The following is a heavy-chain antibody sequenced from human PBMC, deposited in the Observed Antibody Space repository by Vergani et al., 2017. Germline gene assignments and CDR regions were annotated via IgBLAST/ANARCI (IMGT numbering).Heavy chain of an antibody. Sequence: QVHLVESGGGVVQPGRSLRLSCVVSGFTSSYYGMHWVRQAPRKGLEWVAVISYDGTQKYDADSVKGRFTISRDNSKSTLYLQMNSLRTEDTAVYYCATKSCGTPGCQIGYFREWGQGTLVTVSS. CDR2: ISYDGTQK. CDR1: GFTSSYYG. D-gene: IGHD1-1*01. CDR3: ATKSCGTPGCQIGYFRE. J-gene: IGHJ1*01. V-gene: IGHV3-30*03.